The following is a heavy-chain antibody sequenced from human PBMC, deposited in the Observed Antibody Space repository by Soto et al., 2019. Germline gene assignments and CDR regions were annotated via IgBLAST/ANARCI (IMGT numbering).Heavy chain of an antibody. V-gene: IGHV1-24*01. Sequence: GASVKVSCKVSGYTLTELSMHWVRQAPGKGLEWMGGFDPEDGETIYAQKFQGRVTMTEDTSTDTAYMELSSLRSEDTAVYYCATAVGPGTTPWFDPWGQGTLVTVSS. J-gene: IGHJ5*02. CDR3: ATAVGPGTTPWFDP. CDR2: FDPEDGET. CDR1: GYTLTELS. D-gene: IGHD1-7*01.